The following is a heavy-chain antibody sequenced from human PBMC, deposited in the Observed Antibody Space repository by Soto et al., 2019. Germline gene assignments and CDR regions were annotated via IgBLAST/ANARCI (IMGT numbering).Heavy chain of an antibody. D-gene: IGHD4-4*01. CDR3: ARAASTVTTVYYGMDV. Sequence: GGSLRLSXAASGFTFSDYYMSWIRQAPGKGLEWVSYISSSSSYTNYADSVKGRFTISRDNAKNPLYLQMNSLRAEDTAVYYCARAASTVTTVYYGMDVWGQGTTVTVSS. J-gene: IGHJ6*02. CDR1: GFTFSDYY. CDR2: ISSSSSYT. V-gene: IGHV3-11*06.